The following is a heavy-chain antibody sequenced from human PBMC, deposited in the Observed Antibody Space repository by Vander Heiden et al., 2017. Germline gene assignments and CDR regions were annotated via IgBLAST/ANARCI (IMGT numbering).Heavy chain of an antibody. CDR3: AAGEGVMDV. CDR2: IYYSGST. D-gene: IGHD3-10*01. Sequence: QVQLQESGPGLVKPSETLSLTCTVSGGSLRSYYWTWLRQPPGKGLEWIGYIYYSGSTNYNPPLKSRVTISVDTSKNQFSLKLSSVTAADTAVYYCAAGEGVMDVWGQGTTVTVSS. J-gene: IGHJ6*02. V-gene: IGHV4-59*08. CDR1: GGSLRSYY.